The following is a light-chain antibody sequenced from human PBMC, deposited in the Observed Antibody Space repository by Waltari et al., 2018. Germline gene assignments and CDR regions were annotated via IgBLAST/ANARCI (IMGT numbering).Light chain of an antibody. J-gene: IGLJ7*01. V-gene: IGLV1-40*01. Sequence: QSVLTQPPSVSGAPGQRVTISCAGSYSNIGGSFVSWYQQLPGTAPKLLIYENSRRPSGVSDRLSGSQSGTSASLTINGLQSEDEAAYYCQSYDTTMRALFGGGTRLTVL. CDR1: YSNIGGSF. CDR2: ENS. CDR3: QSYDTTMRAL.